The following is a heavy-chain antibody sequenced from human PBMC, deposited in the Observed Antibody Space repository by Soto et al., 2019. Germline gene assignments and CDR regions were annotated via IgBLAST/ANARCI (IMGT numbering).Heavy chain of an antibody. J-gene: IGHJ4*02. V-gene: IGHV4-34*01. CDR2: INHSGST. CDR1: GGSFSGYY. CDR3: AIVYGRNLDY. D-gene: IGHD3-10*01. Sequence: QVQLQQWGAGLLKPSETLSLTCAVYGGSFSGYYWNWIRQPPGKGLAWNGEINHSGSTPYTPSLKIRVTISVDTSKNQFSLSLSSVTAADTAGYYCAIVYGRNLDYWGQGTLVTVSS.